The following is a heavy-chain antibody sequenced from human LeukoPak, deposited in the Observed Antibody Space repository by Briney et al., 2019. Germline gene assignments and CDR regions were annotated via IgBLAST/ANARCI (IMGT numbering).Heavy chain of an antibody. CDR1: GLTFSSYE. CDR2: ISSSGSII. D-gene: IGHD1-26*01. CDR3: ARAGGSYGELDY. Sequence: GGSLRLSCAASGLTFSSYEMNWVRQPPGEGQEWVSYISSSGSIIYYADSVKGRFTISRENAKNSLYLQMNSLRAEDTAVYYCARAGGSYGELDYWGQGTLVTVSS. J-gene: IGHJ4*02. V-gene: IGHV3-48*03.